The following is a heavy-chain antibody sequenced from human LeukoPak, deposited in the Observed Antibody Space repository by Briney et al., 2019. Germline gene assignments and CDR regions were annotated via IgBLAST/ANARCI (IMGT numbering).Heavy chain of an antibody. CDR1: GYSISSGYY. V-gene: IGHV4-38-2*02. J-gene: IGHJ4*02. CDR2: IYHSGST. D-gene: IGHD6-13*01. CDR3: ARISWYSSSWYDSQYYFDY. Sequence: PSETLSLTCTVSGYSISSGYYWGWIRQPPGKGLEWIGSIYHSGSTYYNPSLKSRVTISVDTSKNQFSLKLSSVTAADTAVYYCARISWYSSSWYDSQYYFDYWGQGTLVTVSS.